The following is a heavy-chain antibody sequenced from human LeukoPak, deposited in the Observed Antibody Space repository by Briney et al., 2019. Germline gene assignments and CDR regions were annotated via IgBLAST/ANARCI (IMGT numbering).Heavy chain of an antibody. D-gene: IGHD5-24*01. CDR2: IKSKTDGGTT. V-gene: IGHV3-15*01. CDR1: GFTFSNAW. CDR3: TTGGWLQLRAPTGGPYYFDY. J-gene: IGHJ4*02. Sequence: GGSLRLSCAASGFTFSNAWMSWVRQAPGKGLEWVGRIKSKTDGGTTDYAAPVKGRFTISRDDSKNTLYLQMNSLKTEDTAVYYCTTGGWLQLRAPTGGPYYFDYWGQGTLVTVSS.